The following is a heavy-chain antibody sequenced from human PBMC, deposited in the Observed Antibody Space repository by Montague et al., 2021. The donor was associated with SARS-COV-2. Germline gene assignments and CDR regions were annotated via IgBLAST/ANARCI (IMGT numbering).Heavy chain of an antibody. CDR3: ARVVAAAGTPVFDY. CDR1: GGSISSYY. Sequence: SETLSLTCTVSGGSISSYYWSWIRQPAGKGLEWIGYIYYSGSTNXNPSLKSRVTISVDTSKNQFSLKLSSVTAADTAVYYCARVVAAAGTPVFDYWGQGTLVTVSS. D-gene: IGHD6-13*01. V-gene: IGHV4-59*01. CDR2: IYYSGST. J-gene: IGHJ4*02.